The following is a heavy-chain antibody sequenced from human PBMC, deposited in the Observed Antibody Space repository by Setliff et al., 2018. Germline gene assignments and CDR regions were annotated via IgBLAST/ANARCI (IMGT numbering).Heavy chain of an antibody. Sequence: ASVKVSCKASGGTFSSYAISWVRQAPGQGLEWMGGIIPIFGTANYAQKFQGRVTITADESTSTAYMELSSLRVEDTALYYCARDGNNWNDLDYWGHGTLVTVSS. CDR2: IIPIFGTA. CDR3: ARDGNNWNDLDY. D-gene: IGHD1-20*01. CDR1: GGTFSSYA. J-gene: IGHJ4*01. V-gene: IGHV1-69*13.